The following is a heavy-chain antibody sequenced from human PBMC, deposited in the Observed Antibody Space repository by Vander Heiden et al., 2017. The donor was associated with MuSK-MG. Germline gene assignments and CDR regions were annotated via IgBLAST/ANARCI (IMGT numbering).Heavy chain of an antibody. Sequence: QVQLVESGGGVVQPGRSLRLSCAASGFTFSSDGMHWVRQAPGKGLEWVAVIWYDGSNKYYADSVKGRFTISRDNSKNTLYLQMNSLRAEDTAVYYCARDVHGFDYWGQGTLVTVSS. CDR3: ARDVHGFDY. J-gene: IGHJ4*02. CDR1: GFTFSSDG. V-gene: IGHV3-33*01. CDR2: IWYDGSNK.